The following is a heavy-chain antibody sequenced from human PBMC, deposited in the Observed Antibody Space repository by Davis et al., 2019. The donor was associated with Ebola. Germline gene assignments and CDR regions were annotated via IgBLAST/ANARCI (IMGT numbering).Heavy chain of an antibody. Sequence: ASVKVSCKASGYTFTNYYMHWVRQAPGQGLEWMGMINPNDGRTIYAQKFQGRVTMTRNTSINTAYMELSSLRSEDTAVYFCARDSSGVVGANDFDYWGQGSLVTVSS. CDR3: ARDSSGVVGANDFDY. D-gene: IGHD1-26*01. V-gene: IGHV1-46*01. J-gene: IGHJ4*02. CDR2: INPNDGRT. CDR1: GYTFTNYY.